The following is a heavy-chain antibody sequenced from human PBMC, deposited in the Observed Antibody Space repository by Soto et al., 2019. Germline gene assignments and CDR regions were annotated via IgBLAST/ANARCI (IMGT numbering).Heavy chain of an antibody. D-gene: IGHD2-2*01. CDR3: ARGSEGYCSSTSCKSYYYYYSMDG. J-gene: IGHJ6*03. CDR2: ICSSSSYI. CDR1: GFTFSSYS. Sequence: EVQLVESGGGLVKPGGSLRLSCAASGFTFSSYSMNWVRQAPGKGLEWVSAICSSSSYIYYADSVKGRFTFSRDNAKNSLYLQMNSLRAEDTAVYYCARGSEGYCSSTSCKSYYYYYSMDGWGKGTPVTVSS. V-gene: IGHV3-21*01.